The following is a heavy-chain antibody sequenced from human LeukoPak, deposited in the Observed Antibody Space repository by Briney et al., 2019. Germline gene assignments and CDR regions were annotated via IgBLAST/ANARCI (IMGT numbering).Heavy chain of an antibody. CDR3: ARGRGSSDWFDP. CDR2: IYYSGST. V-gene: IGHV4-59*01. J-gene: IGHJ5*02. Sequence: SETLSLTCTVSGGSISSYYWSWIRQPPGKGLEWIGYIYYSGSTNYNPSLKSRVTISVDTSKNQFSLKLSSVTAADTAVYYCARGRGSSDWFDPWGQGTLVTVSS. D-gene: IGHD6-6*01. CDR1: GGSISSYY.